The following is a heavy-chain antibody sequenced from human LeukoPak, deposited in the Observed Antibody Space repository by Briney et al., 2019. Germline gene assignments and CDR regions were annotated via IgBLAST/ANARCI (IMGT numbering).Heavy chain of an antibody. D-gene: IGHD1-1*01. J-gene: IGHJ4*02. CDR3: ARVGDWNALVY. Sequence: SETLSLTCTVSGGSISTYYWSWIRQPPGKGLEWIGYISYTVTSNYNPSLKSRVTISVDTSKNQFSLKLSSVTAADTAVYYCARVGDWNALVYWGQGTLVTVSS. CDR2: ISYTVTS. CDR1: GGSISTYY. V-gene: IGHV4-59*01.